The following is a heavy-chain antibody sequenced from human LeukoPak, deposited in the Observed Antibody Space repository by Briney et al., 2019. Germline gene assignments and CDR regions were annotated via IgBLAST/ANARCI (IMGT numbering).Heavy chain of an antibody. D-gene: IGHD1-26*01. CDR1: GFTFSSYE. Sequence: GGSLRLSCAASGFTFSSYEMNWVRQAPGKGLEWVSYISSSGSTIYYADSVKGRFTISRDNSKNTLYLQMNSLRAEDTAVYYCARTGGSQGGNYWGQGTLVTVSS. CDR3: ARTGGSQGGNY. V-gene: IGHV3-48*03. CDR2: ISSSGSTI. J-gene: IGHJ4*02.